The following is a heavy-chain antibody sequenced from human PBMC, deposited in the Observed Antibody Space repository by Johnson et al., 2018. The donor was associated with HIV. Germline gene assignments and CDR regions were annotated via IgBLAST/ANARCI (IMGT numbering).Heavy chain of an antibody. J-gene: IGHJ3*02. D-gene: IGHD1-26*01. Sequence: VQLVESGGGVVRPGGSLRLYCVGSGFTVSSNYMSWVRQAPGKGLEWVSVIYSGGSIYYADSVKGRFSISRDNSKNTLYLQMNSLRVEDTAVYYCAREGAWEVRPGAFDIWGQGTMVTVSS. CDR1: GFTVSSNY. V-gene: IGHV3-66*01. CDR2: IYSGGSI. CDR3: AREGAWEVRPGAFDI.